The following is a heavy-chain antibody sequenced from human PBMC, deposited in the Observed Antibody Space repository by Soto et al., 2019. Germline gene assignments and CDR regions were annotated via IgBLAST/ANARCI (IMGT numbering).Heavy chain of an antibody. CDR3: AREKVGANDY. CDR2: MNPNSGNT. Sequence: QVQLVQSGAEVKKPGASVKVSCKASGYTFTSYDINWVRQATGQGLEWMGWMNPNSGNTGYAQKSXXRVNMTRDPSISTAYMELSSLRSEGTAVYYCAREKVGANDYWGQGPLVTVSS. V-gene: IGHV1-8*01. J-gene: IGHJ4*02. D-gene: IGHD1-26*01. CDR1: GYTFTSYD.